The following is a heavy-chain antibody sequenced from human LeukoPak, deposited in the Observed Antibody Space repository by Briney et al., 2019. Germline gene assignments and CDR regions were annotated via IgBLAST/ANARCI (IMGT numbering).Heavy chain of an antibody. Sequence: GESLKISCKGSGYSFTSYWIGWVRKMPGKGLEWMGIIYPGDSDTRYSPSFQGQVTISADKSISTAYLQWSSLKASDTAMYYCARSTLVDTAMVPFDYWGQGTLVTVSS. CDR3: ARSTLVDTAMVPFDY. V-gene: IGHV5-51*01. J-gene: IGHJ4*02. D-gene: IGHD5-18*01. CDR2: IYPGDSDT. CDR1: GYSFTSYW.